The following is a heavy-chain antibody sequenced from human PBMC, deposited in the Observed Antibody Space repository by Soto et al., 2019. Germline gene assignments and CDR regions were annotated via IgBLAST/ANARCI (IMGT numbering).Heavy chain of an antibody. Sequence: SETLSLTCAVYGASFSGYYWSWIRQPPGKGLEWIGEINHSGSTNYNPSLKSRVTISVDTSKNQFSLKLSSVTAADTAVYYCAREGGGPLDVWGQGTTVTVS. CDR3: AREGGGPLDV. V-gene: IGHV4-34*01. J-gene: IGHJ6*02. D-gene: IGHD3-16*01. CDR2: INHSGST. CDR1: GASFSGYY.